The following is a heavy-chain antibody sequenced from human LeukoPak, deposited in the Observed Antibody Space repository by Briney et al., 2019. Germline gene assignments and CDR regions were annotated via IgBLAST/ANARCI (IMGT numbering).Heavy chain of an antibody. Sequence: GGSPRLSCAASGFNFQYYWMAWVRQAPGMGLEWVAHIKEDGTQKFYVDSVRGRFTISKDDAKNALYLQMSSLRDDDTGIYYCVRGGWELDYWGQGTLVTVSS. CDR1: GFNFQYYW. CDR2: IKEDGTQK. J-gene: IGHJ4*02. CDR3: VRGGWELDY. V-gene: IGHV3-7*03. D-gene: IGHD4-23*01.